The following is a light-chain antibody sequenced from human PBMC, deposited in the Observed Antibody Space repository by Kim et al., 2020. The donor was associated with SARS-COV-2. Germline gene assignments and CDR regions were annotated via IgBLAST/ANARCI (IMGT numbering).Light chain of an antibody. V-gene: IGLV6-57*01. J-gene: IGLJ3*02. Sequence: GKTVIISCTRSSGSIVSDFVQWFQQRPGSSPTTVICEDHKRPSGVPDRFSGSVDSSSNSASLTISGLRTEDEADYYCQSYDDNIWVFGGGTQLTVL. CDR2: EDH. CDR1: SGSIVSDF. CDR3: QSYDDNIWV.